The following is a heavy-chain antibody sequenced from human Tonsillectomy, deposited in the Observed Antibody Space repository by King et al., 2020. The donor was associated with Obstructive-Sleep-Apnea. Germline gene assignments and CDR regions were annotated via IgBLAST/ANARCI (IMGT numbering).Heavy chain of an antibody. Sequence: QVQLQESGPGLVKPSQTLSLTCTVSGGSITSGGYYWSWIRQHPGKGLEWIGYIYDSGSTYYNPSLKSRVNISLDKSKRQFSLNLRAVTAADTAVYYCARDSGDCSSTSCYRAIDYWGQGTLVTVSS. J-gene: IGHJ4*02. D-gene: IGHD2-2*01. CDR3: ARDSGDCSSTSCYRAIDY. CDR1: GGSITSGGYY. CDR2: IYDSGST. V-gene: IGHV4-31*03.